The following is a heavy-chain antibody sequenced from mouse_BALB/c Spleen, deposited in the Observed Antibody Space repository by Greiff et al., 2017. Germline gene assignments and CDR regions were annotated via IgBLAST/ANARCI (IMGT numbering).Heavy chain of an antibody. Sequence: EVKLVESGGGLVKPGGSLKLSCAASGFAFSSYDMSWVRQTPEKRLEWVAYISSGGGSTYYPDTVKGRFTISRDNAKNTLYLQMSSLKSEDTAMYYCARQGFFRYFDVWGAGTTVTVSS. V-gene: IGHV5-12-1*01. J-gene: IGHJ1*01. D-gene: IGHD3-2*02. CDR1: GFAFSSYD. CDR2: ISSGGGST. CDR3: ARQGFFRYFDV.